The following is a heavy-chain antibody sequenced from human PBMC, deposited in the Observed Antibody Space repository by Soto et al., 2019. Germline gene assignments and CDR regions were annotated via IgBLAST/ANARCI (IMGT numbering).Heavy chain of an antibody. V-gene: IGHV1-58*01. Sequence: GASVKVSCKASGFTFISSTVQWVRQARGQRLEWIGWIVVGSTNTNYAQSFQGRVTISRDISTSTAYMELSSLRSEDTAVYYCAADRGGSGRSPNWFDPWGQGTLVTVSS. CDR3: AADRGGSGRSPNWFDP. CDR2: IVVGSTNT. D-gene: IGHD3-10*01. J-gene: IGHJ5*02. CDR1: GFTFISST.